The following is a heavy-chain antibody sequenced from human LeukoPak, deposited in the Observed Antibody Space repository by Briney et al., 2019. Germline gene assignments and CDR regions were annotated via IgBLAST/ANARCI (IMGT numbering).Heavy chain of an antibody. CDR1: GGSISSSYYY. D-gene: IGHD4-11*01. V-gene: IGHV4-39*01. CDR2: IYYSGST. CDR3: ARSYSNYNWFDP. Sequence: SETLSLTCTVSGGSISSSYYYWGWIRQPPGKGLEWIGSIYYSGSTYYNPSLKSRVTISVDTSKNQFSLKLSSVTAADTAVYYCARSYSNYNWFDPWGQGTLVTVSS. J-gene: IGHJ5*02.